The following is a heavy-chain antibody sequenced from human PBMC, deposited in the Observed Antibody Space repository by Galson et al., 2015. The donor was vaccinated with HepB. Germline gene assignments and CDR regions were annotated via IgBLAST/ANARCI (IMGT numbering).Heavy chain of an antibody. Sequence: SLRLSCAASGFAFSGHAMNWVRQAPGKGLEWISNINLDGTSIYYADSVKGRFTSSRDNDKNSLFLQMNSLRVEDTAVYYCARYHLGSYFRDPLDSWGQGTLVTVSS. CDR2: INLDGTSI. J-gene: IGHJ4*02. D-gene: IGHD3-10*01. V-gene: IGHV3-48*01. CDR1: GFAFSGHA. CDR3: ARYHLGSYFRDPLDS.